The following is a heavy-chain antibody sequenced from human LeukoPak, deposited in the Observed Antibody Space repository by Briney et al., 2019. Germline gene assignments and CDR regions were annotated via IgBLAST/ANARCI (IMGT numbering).Heavy chain of an antibody. CDR2: IWYGGSNK. J-gene: IGHJ6*03. CDR1: GFTFSSYG. D-gene: IGHD2-2*02. V-gene: IGHV3-30*02. Sequence: LTGGSLRLSCAASGFTFSSYGMHWVRQAPGKGLEWVAVIWYGGSNKYYADSVKGRFTISRDNSKNTLYLQMNSLRAEDTAVYYCAKGDIVVVPAAIKDYYYMDVWGKGTTVTVSS. CDR3: AKGDIVVVPAAIKDYYYMDV.